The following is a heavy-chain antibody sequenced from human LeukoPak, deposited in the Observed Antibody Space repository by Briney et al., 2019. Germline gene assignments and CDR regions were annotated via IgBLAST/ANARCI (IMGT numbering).Heavy chain of an antibody. V-gene: IGHV3-33*01. CDR1: GFTFSSYG. J-gene: IGHJ6*02. CDR2: IWYDGSNK. Sequence: GRSLRLSCAASGFTFSSYGMHWVRQAPGKGLEWVAVIWYDGSNKYYADSVKGRFTISRDNSKNTLYLQMSSLRAEDTAVYYCARDELPADGMDVWGQGTTVTVSS. D-gene: IGHD1-7*01. CDR3: ARDELPADGMDV.